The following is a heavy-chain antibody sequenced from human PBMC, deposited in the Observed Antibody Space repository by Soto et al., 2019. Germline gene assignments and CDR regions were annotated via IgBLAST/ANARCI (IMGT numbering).Heavy chain of an antibody. CDR3: AQGGGDYYGSGSPFDY. J-gene: IGHJ4*02. Sequence: GGSLRLSCAASGFTFSSYGMHWVRQAPGKGLEWVAVIWYDGSNKYYADSVKGRFTISRDNPKNTLYLQMNSLRAEDTAVYYCAQGGGDYYGSGSPFDYWGQGTLVTVSS. CDR2: IWYDGSNK. D-gene: IGHD3-10*01. CDR1: GFTFSSYG. V-gene: IGHV3-33*06.